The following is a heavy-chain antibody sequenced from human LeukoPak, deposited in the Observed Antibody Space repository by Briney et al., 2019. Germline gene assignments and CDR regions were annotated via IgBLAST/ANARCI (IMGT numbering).Heavy chain of an antibody. CDR2: IIPIFGTA. CDR3: ARRTVGLVTANRGYYYGMDV. J-gene: IGHJ6*02. D-gene: IGHD2-21*02. CDR1: GGTFSSYA. Sequence: SVKVSCKASGGTFSSYAISWVRQAPGQGLEWMGGIIPIFGTANYAQKFQGRVTITADESTSTAYMELSSLRSEDTAVYYCARRTVGLVTANRGYYYGMDVWGQGTTVTVSS. V-gene: IGHV1-69*01.